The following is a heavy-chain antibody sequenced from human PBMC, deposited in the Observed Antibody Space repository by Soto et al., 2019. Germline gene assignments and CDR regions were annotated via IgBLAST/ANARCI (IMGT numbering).Heavy chain of an antibody. CDR1: GFTFSTYA. J-gene: IGHJ4*02. CDR2: ISGRGGGT. D-gene: IGHD3-22*01. Sequence: GGSLRLSCSVSGFTFSTYAMTWVRQAPGMGLEWVSAISGRGGGTYYADSVKGRFTISRDNSKNTLYLQMNSLRADDTAVYYCAKATSGYYYLFDYWGQGTLVTVSS. CDR3: AKATSGYYYLFDY. V-gene: IGHV3-23*01.